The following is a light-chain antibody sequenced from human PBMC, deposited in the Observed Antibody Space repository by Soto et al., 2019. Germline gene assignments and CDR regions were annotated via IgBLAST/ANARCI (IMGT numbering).Light chain of an antibody. CDR2: DTS. V-gene: IGKV3D-20*02. CDR1: QSVSSSH. J-gene: IGKJ5*01. Sequence: EVELTQSPGTLSLSPGERATLSCRASQSVSSSHLAWYQQKRGQAPRLLIYDTSTRATGIPDRFSGSGSGTDFTLTISRLEPEDFAVYHCQQRSNWPSITFGQGTRLEI. CDR3: QQRSNWPSIT.